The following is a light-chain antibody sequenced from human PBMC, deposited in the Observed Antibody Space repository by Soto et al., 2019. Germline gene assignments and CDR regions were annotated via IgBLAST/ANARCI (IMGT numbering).Light chain of an antibody. CDR3: SSYTTSSTV. V-gene: IGLV2-14*01. CDR2: DVS. CDR1: SSDVGGYKY. Sequence: QSALTQPASVSGSPGQSITISCTGTSSDVGGYKYVSWYQQHPGKAPKLMIYDVSNRPSGVSNRFSGSKSGNAAFLTISGLQAEDEADYYCSSYTTSSTVFGGGTKLTV. J-gene: IGLJ2*01.